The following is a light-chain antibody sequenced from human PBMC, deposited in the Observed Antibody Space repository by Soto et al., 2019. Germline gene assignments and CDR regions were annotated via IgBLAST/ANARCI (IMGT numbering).Light chain of an antibody. J-gene: IGKJ2*01. V-gene: IGKV3-11*01. CDR1: QSVSSS. CDR3: QQRSNWPRT. CDR2: DAS. Sequence: EIVLTQSPATLSLSPGERATLSCRASQSVSSSLAWYQQKPGQAPRLLIYDASNRATGIPARFSGSGSGTDFTHSISSREPEDFAVYYCQQRSNWPRTFGQGTKLEIK.